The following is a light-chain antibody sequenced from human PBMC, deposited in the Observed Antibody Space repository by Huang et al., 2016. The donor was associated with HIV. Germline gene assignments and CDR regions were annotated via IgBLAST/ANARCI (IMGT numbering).Light chain of an antibody. CDR2: GAS. V-gene: IGKV3-15*01. CDR1: QSVSSN. J-gene: IGKJ5*01. CDR3: QQYNNWPPEIT. Sequence: EIVMTQSPATLSVSPGERATLSCRASQSVSSNLAWYQQKPGQAPRLLIYGASTRATGIPARFIGSGSGTEFTLTISSLQSEDFAFYYCQQYNNWPPEITFGQGTRLEIK.